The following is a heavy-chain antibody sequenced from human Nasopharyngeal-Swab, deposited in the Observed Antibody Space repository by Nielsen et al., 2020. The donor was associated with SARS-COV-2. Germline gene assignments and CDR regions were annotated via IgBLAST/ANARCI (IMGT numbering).Heavy chain of an antibody. J-gene: IGHJ6*03. V-gene: IGHV3-7*03. CDR3: ARDEGIVVVPAADYYYMDV. D-gene: IGHD2-2*01. Sequence: GGSLRLSCAASGFTFSSYWMSWVRQAPGKGLEWVANIKQDGSEKYYVDSVKGRFTISRDNAKNSLYLQMNSLRAEDTAVYYFARDEGIVVVPAADYYYMDVWGKGTTVTVSS. CDR1: GFTFSSYW. CDR2: IKQDGSEK.